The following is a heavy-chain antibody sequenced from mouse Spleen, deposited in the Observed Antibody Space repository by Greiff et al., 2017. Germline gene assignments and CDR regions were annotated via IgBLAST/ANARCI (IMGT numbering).Heavy chain of an antibody. D-gene: IGHD1-2*01. J-gene: IGHJ2*01. CDR2: IDPSDSET. V-gene: IGHV1-52*01. CDR1: GYTFTSYW. CDR3: ARWATATGY. Sequence: QVQLKQPGAELVRPGSSVKLSCKASGYTFTSYWMHWVKQRPIQGLEWIGNIDPSDSETHYNQKFKDKATLTADKSSSTAYMQLSSLTSEDSAVYYCARWATATGYWGQGTTLTVSS.